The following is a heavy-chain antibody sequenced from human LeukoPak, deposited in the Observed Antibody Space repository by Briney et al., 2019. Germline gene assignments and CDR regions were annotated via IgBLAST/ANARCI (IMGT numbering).Heavy chain of an antibody. V-gene: IGHV3-23*01. CDR1: GFTFSSYA. D-gene: IGHD5-12*01. CDR2: ISGSGGST. CDR3: AKDGGYSGYLYYFDY. Sequence: GGSLRLSCAASGFTFSSYAMSRVRQAPGKGLEWVSAISGSGGSTYYADSVKGRFTISRDNSKNTLYLQMNSLRAEDTAVYYCAKDGGYSGYLYYFDYWGQGTLVTVSS. J-gene: IGHJ4*02.